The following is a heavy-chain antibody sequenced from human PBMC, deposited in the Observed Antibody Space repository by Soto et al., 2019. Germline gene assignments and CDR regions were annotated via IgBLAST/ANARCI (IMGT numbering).Heavy chain of an antibody. CDR2: IYRSGVT. Sequence: PGGSLRLSCAGSGFTLSDHYIDWIRQPPGKALEWVGFIYRSGVTSYNPALKSRVSISLDTSNNQCSLKLGSGTAVDTGVYYCAGMPYTSGLRFDPWGPGTLVTVSS. D-gene: IGHD6-19*01. CDR1: GFTLSDHY. V-gene: IGHV4-38-2*01. CDR3: AGMPYTSGLRFDP. J-gene: IGHJ5*02.